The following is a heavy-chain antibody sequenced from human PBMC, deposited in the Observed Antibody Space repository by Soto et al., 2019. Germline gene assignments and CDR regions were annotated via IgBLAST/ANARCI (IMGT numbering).Heavy chain of an antibody. CDR3: AGDVVVVAATPGVGMDV. CDR2: IIPIFGTA. CDR1: GGTFSSYA. V-gene: IGHV1-69*12. Sequence: QVQLVQSGAEVKKPGSSVKVSCKASGGTFSSYAISWVRQAPGQGLEWMGGIIPIFGTANYAQKFQGRVTITADEATSTADRELSSLRSEDTAVYYCAGDVVVVAATPGVGMDVWGQGTTVTVSS. D-gene: IGHD2-15*01. J-gene: IGHJ6*02.